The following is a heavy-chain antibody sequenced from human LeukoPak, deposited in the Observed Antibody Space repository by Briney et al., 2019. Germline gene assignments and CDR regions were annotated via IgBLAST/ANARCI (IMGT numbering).Heavy chain of an antibody. Sequence: PGGSLRLSCGASGFTFSSYGIHWVRQAPGKGLEWVALIYYDGSQTHYSDSVKGRFTISRDNSKNTVDLQMNSLRVEDTAVYYCARNFIWYFDYWGRGSPVTVSS. CDR1: GFTFSSYG. D-gene: IGHD3-3*01. CDR3: ARNFIWYFDY. CDR2: IYYDGSQT. J-gene: IGHJ2*01. V-gene: IGHV3-33*01.